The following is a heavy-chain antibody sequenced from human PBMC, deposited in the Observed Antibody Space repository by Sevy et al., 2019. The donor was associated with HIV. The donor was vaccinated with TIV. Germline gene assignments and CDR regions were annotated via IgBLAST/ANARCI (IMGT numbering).Heavy chain of an antibody. J-gene: IGHJ3*02. CDR2: ITWNGDST. V-gene: IGHV3-20*04. CDR3: ARDRRGYFHKSGYLISDAFDI. CDR1: GLSVTNNG. D-gene: IGHD3-3*01. Sequence: GGSLRLSCEVSGLSVTNNGMHWVRQAPGKGLEWVSGITWNGDSTAYAESVEGQFTVSRDNDKSSLYLQMDSLRAEDTAVYYCARDRRGYFHKSGYLISDAFDIWGQGTMVTVSS.